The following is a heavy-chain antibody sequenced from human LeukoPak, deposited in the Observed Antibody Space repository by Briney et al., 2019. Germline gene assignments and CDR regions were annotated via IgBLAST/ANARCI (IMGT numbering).Heavy chain of an antibody. J-gene: IGHJ4*02. CDR3: ARVGAYGDYRHFDY. CDR1: GFTFSSYE. Sequence: GSLRLSCAASGFTFSSYEMNWVRQAPGKGLEWVSYISSSGSTIYYADSVKGRFTISRDNAKNSLYLQMNSLRAGDTAVYYCARVGAYGDYRHFDYWGQGTLVTVSS. D-gene: IGHD4-17*01. V-gene: IGHV3-48*03. CDR2: ISSSGSTI.